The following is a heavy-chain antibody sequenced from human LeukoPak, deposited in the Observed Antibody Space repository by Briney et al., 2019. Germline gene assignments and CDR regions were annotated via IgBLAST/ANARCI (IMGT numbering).Heavy chain of an antibody. CDR2: IIPIFGTA. D-gene: IGHD5-18*01. CDR3: AREAIPYSQRIQLWLDT. V-gene: IGHV1-69*06. CDR1: GGTFSSYA. J-gene: IGHJ5*02. Sequence: ASVKVSCKASGGTFSSYAISWVRQAPGQGLEWMGGIIPIFGTANYAQKFQGRVTITADKSTSTAYMELSSLRSEDTAVYYCAREAIPYSQRIQLWLDTWHQATLVTVPS.